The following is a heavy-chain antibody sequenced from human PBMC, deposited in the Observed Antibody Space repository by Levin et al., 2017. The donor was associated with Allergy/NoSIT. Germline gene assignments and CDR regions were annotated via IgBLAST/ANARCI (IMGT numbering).Heavy chain of an antibody. CDR1: GFTFSSYW. D-gene: IGHD3-3*01. V-gene: IGHV3-74*01. J-gene: IGHJ6*02. Sequence: PGESLKISCAASGFTFSSYWMHWVRQAPGKGLMWVSRFNGDGRTTVYADSVEGRFTISRDNAKSTLYLQMNSLRPEDTAVYFCARGWNYGMDVWGQGTMVTVSS. CDR3: ARGWNYGMDV. CDR2: FNGDGRTT.